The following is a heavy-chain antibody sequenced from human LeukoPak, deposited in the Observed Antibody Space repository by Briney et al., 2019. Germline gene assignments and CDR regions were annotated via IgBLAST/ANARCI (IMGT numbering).Heavy chain of an antibody. CDR3: ARGIADYSHFDY. Sequence: GASVKVSCKASGYTFSSYGISWVRQAPGQGLEWMGWISAYNGNTNYRQKLRGRVTMTTDTSTSTAYMELRSLRSDDTAVYYCARGIADYSHFDYWGQGTLVTVSS. D-gene: IGHD4-11*01. CDR1: GYTFSSYG. CDR2: ISAYNGNT. J-gene: IGHJ4*02. V-gene: IGHV1-18*01.